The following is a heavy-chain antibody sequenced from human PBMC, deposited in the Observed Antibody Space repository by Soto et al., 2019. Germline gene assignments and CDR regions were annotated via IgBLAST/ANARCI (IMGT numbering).Heavy chain of an antibody. CDR2: INAGNGNT. V-gene: IGHV1-3*01. D-gene: IGHD3-10*01. CDR1: GYTFTSYA. Sequence: ASVKVSCKASGYTFTSYAMHWVRQAPGQRLEWMGWINAGNGNTKYSQKYQGRVTITRDTSASTAYMELSSLRSEDTAVYFCASCITMVRGVLLDAFDIWGTGTMVTV. CDR3: ASCITMVRGVLLDAFDI. J-gene: IGHJ3*02.